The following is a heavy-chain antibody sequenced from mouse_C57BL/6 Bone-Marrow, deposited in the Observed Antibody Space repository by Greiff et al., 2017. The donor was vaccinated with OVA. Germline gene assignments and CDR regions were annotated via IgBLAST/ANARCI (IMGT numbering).Heavy chain of an antibody. CDR1: GYTFTSYT. D-gene: IGHD2-5*01. Sequence: QVQLKESGAELARPGASVKMSCKASGYTFTSYTMHWVKQRPGQGLEWIGYINPSSGYTKYNQKFKDKATLTADKSSSTAYMQLSSLTSEDSAVYYCARGYSNYVDYWGQGTTLTVSS. CDR3: ARGYSNYVDY. CDR2: INPSSGYT. J-gene: IGHJ2*01. V-gene: IGHV1-4*01.